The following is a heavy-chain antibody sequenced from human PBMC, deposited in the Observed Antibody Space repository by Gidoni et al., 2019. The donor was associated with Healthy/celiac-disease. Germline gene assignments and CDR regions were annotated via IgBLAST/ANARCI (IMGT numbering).Heavy chain of an antibody. CDR2: ISGSGGST. J-gene: IGHJ4*02. Sequence: EVQLLESGGGLVQPGGSLRLSCSASGFPLSSYAMSWVRQAPGKGLEWVSAISGSGGSTYYADSVKGRFTISRDNSKNTLYLQMNSLRAEDTAVYYCAKGMAYYYDSSGYYYVDPGDYWGQGTLVTVSS. D-gene: IGHD3-22*01. CDR3: AKGMAYYYDSSGYYYVDPGDY. CDR1: GFPLSSYA. V-gene: IGHV3-23*01.